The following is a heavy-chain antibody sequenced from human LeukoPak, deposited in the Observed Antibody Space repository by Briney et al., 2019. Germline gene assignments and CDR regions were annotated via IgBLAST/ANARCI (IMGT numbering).Heavy chain of an antibody. D-gene: IGHD5-24*01. V-gene: IGHV3-23*01. CDR3: ATHFTMATDIRIFDS. CDR1: GFTFDTYA. CDR2: ISGSGGST. J-gene: IGHJ4*02. Sequence: GGSLRLSCAASGFTFDTYAMNWVRQAPGKGLQWVSTISGSGGSTYYADSVKGRFTVSRDNSKNTLYLHLNSLRVEDTATYYCATHFTMATDIRIFDSWGQGSLVTVSS.